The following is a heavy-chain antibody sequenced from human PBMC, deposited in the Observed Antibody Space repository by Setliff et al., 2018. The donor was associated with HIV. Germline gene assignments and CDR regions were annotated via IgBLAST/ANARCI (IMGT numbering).Heavy chain of an antibody. V-gene: IGHV1-8*02. J-gene: IGHJ6*03. CDR3: TRGADYLGIPSYYYYYMDV. Sequence: ASVKVSCKASGYPFSSYDIHWVRQATGQGLEWMGWMNPNSANTGYAQKFQGRVTMTRDTSTSTAYMELSSLRSEDTSVYYCTRGADYLGIPSYYYYYMDVWGKGTTVTVSS. CDR2: MNPNSANT. CDR1: GYPFSSYD. D-gene: IGHD7-27*01.